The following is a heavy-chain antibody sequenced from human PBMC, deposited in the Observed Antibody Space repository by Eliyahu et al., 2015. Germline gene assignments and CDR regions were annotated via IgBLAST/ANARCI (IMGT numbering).Heavy chain of an antibody. CDR1: GGSISXGGYY. CDR2: IYYSGST. V-gene: IGHV4-31*03. CDR3: ARARLTSSSPPGGFDP. J-gene: IGHJ5*02. Sequence: QVQLQESGPGLVKPSQTLSXXCTVSGGSISXGGYYWSWIRQHPGKGLEWIGYIYYSGSTYYNPSLKSRVTISVDTSKNQFSLKLSSVTAADTAVYYCARARLTSSSPPGGFDPWGQGTLVTVSS. D-gene: IGHD6-13*01.